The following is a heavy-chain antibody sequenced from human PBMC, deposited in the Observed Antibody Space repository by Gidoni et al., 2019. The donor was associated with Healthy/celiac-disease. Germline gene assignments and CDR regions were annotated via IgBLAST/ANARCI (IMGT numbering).Heavy chain of an antibody. CDR3: AKDWYSSGTPWSYYYYGMDV. J-gene: IGHJ6*02. CDR2: IMGSGGST. V-gene: IGHV3-23*01. Sequence: EVQLLESGGGLVQPGGSLILSCAASRFTCSSYDMSWFRQVPGKGLEGVSAIMGSGGSTYYADSVKGLFTISRDKSKNTLYLQMISLRAEDTTVYYCAKDWYSSGTPWSYYYYGMDVWGQGTTVTVSS. CDR1: RFTCSSYD. D-gene: IGHD6-19*01.